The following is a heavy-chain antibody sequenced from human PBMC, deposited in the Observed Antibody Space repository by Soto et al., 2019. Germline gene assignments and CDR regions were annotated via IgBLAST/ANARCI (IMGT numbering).Heavy chain of an antibody. CDR3: ATSNWFDP. J-gene: IGHJ5*02. CDR2: IYYGGST. Sequence: QLQLQESGPGLVKPSETLSLTCTVSGGSISSRGYYWGWIRQPPGKGLECIGTIYYGGSTYYNPSLKSRVTISVDTSKNQFSLKLSSVTAADTAVYYCATSNWFDPWGQGTLVTVSS. V-gene: IGHV4-39*01. CDR1: GGSISSRGYY.